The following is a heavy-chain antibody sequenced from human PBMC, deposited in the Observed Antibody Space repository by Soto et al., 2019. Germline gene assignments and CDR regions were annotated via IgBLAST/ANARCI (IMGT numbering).Heavy chain of an antibody. V-gene: IGHV4-31*03. J-gene: IGHJ5*02. CDR1: GGSISSGDYY. CDR3: ARGPHSMVRGVLQLDP. CDR2: IYYSGRT. Sequence: TLSLTCTVSGGSISSGDYYWSWIRQLPGKGLEWIGYIYYSGRTFYNPSLKSRLTMSVDTSDNQFSLKLSSVTAADTAVYYCARGPHSMVRGVLQLDPWGQGTLVTVSS. D-gene: IGHD3-10*01.